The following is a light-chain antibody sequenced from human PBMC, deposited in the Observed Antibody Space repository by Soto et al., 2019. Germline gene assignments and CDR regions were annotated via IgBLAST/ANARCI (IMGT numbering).Light chain of an antibody. V-gene: IGLV2-11*01. J-gene: IGLJ3*02. CDR2: DVT. CDR3: CSCVSGSPFDVL. CDR1: SSDVGGYNY. Sequence: QSALTQPRSVSGSPGQSVSMFCTGTSSDVGGYNYVSWYQQHPGKAPKVMIYDVTKRPPGVPDRFSGSKSGNTASLTISGLQAEDEADYYCCSCVSGSPFDVLFGGGTKLTVL.